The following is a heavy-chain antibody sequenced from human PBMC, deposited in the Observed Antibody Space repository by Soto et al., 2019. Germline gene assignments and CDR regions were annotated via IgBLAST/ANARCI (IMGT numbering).Heavy chain of an antibody. CDR1: GFTGFTFDKYW. V-gene: IGHV3-74*01. Sequence: EVQLVESGGGLVQPGGSLRLSCAASGFTGFTFDKYWMHWVRQAPGKGLVWVSHITSDGSTTTYADSVKGRFTISRDNAKNTLYLQMNSLTAEDTAVYYCARDRGYSYDYWGQGTLVTVSS. D-gene: IGHD5-18*01. CDR3: ARDRGYSYDY. CDR2: ITSDGSTT. J-gene: IGHJ4*02.